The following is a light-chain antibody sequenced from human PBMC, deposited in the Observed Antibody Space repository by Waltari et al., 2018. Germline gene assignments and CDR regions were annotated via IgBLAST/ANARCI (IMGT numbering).Light chain of an antibody. Sequence: IQLTQSPSSLSASVGDRVTITCRASQGISSYLAWYKQKPGKAPKLLIHTASTLQSGVPSRCSGSGSGTDFTLSISSLQPEDFATYYCQQRNSYPITFGQGTRLEIK. CDR1: QGISSY. V-gene: IGKV1-9*01. J-gene: IGKJ5*01. CDR2: TAS. CDR3: QQRNSYPIT.